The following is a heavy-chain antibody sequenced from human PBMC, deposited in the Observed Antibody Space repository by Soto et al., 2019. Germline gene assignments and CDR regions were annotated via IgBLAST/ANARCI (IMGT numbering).Heavy chain of an antibody. J-gene: IGHJ5*02. CDR3: ARHVRFGDTAMVWVFDP. D-gene: IGHD5-18*01. Sequence: PGGSLRLSCAASGFTFSTYSMNWVRQAPGKGLEWVSSISSGTPYIYYADSVKGRFTISRDDAKNSLYLQMFSLRAEDTAVYYCARHVRFGDTAMVWVFDPWGQGTLVTVSS. CDR1: GFTFSTYS. CDR2: ISSGTPYI. V-gene: IGHV3-21*01.